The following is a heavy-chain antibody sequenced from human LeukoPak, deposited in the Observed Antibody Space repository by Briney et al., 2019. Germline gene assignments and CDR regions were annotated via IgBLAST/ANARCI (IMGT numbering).Heavy chain of an antibody. CDR3: ARTDIVVVPAAINYFDY. CDR2: ISAYNGST. J-gene: IGHJ4*02. Sequence: ASVKVSCKASGYTFTSYGISWVREAPGQGLEWMGWISAYNGSTNYAQKLQGRVTMTTDTSTSTAYMELRSLRSDDTAVYYCARTDIVVVPAAINYFDYWGQGTLVTVSS. D-gene: IGHD2-2*02. CDR1: GYTFTSYG. V-gene: IGHV1-18*01.